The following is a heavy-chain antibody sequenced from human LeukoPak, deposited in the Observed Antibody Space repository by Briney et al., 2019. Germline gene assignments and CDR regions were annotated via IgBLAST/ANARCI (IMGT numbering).Heavy chain of an antibody. V-gene: IGHV3-53*01. CDR3: ATSDSFHWLLEY. CDR2: IFRGNK. Sequence: GGSLRLSCELSGINANDYYISWVRQAPGKGLEGVSLIFRGNKHYRDSMGGRFTISRDDATSSVSTVHLQMNSLRAEDTAVYFCATSDSFHWLLEYWGQGTLATVSS. CDR1: GINANDYY. J-gene: IGHJ4*02. D-gene: IGHD6-19*01.